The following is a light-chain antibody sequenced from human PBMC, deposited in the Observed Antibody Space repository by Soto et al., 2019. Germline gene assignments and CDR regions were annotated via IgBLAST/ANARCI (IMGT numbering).Light chain of an antibody. CDR1: QSVLYSSNNKNY. V-gene: IGKV4-1*01. CDR2: WAS. CDR3: QQHYGIPFT. J-gene: IGKJ2*01. Sequence: DIVMTQSPDSLAVSLGERATINCKSSQSVLYSSNNKNYLAWFQQKAGQPPKLLIYWASTRESGVPDRFSGSGAGTDFTLTISSLQAEDVAVYYCQQHYGIPFTFGQGTKLEIK.